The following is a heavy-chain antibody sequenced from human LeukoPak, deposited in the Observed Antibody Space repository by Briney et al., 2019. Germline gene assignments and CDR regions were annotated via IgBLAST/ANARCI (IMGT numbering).Heavy chain of an antibody. J-gene: IGHJ6*03. Sequence: QPGGSLRLSCAASGFTFSSYGMSWVRQAPGKGLEWVSAISGSGGSTYYADSVKGRFTISRDNSKNTLYLQMNSLRAEDTAVYYCAKWMAMGYYYMDVWGKGTTVTISS. D-gene: IGHD5-24*01. CDR1: GFTFSSYG. CDR3: AKWMAMGYYYMDV. CDR2: ISGSGGST. V-gene: IGHV3-23*01.